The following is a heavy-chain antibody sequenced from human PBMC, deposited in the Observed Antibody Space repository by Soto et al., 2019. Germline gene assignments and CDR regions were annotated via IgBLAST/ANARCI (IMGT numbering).Heavy chain of an antibody. Sequence: QITLKESGPTLVKPTQTLTLTCTFSGFSLSTSGVGVGWIRQPPGKALEWLALIYWDDDKRYSPSLKSTLTITKDTSKIRVVLTLTNMDPVDTATYYCAHSGDTDPDWSLHYYCGYWGQGTLVVFSS. CDR2: IYWDDDK. CDR3: AHSGDTDPDWSLHYYCGY. J-gene: IGHJ4*02. D-gene: IGHD5-18*01. CDR1: GFSLSTSGVG. V-gene: IGHV2-5*02.